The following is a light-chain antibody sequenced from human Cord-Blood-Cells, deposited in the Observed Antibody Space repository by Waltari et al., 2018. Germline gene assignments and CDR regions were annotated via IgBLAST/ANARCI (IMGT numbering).Light chain of an antibody. CDR2: GAS. Sequence: EIVLTQSPGTLSLSPGERATLSYRASQSVSSSYLAWYQQKPGQAPRLLIYGASSRATGIPDRFSCSGSGTDFTLTISRLEPEDFAVYYCQQYGSSPLTFGGGTKVEIK. J-gene: IGKJ4*01. CDR1: QSVSSSY. V-gene: IGKV3-20*01. CDR3: QQYGSSPLT.